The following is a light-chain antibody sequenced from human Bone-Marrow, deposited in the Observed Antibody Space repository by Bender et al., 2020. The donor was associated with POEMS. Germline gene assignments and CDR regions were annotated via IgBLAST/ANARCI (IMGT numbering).Light chain of an antibody. J-gene: IGLJ2*01. Sequence: QSALTQPASVSGSPGQSITISCTGTSDDIGDYDYVSWYQQHPGTAPKLLIYAVSNRPSGVPDRFSGSKSGNTASLTISWLQAEDEADYYCCSFAGSLVVFGGGTQLTVL. CDR2: AVS. CDR1: SDDIGDYDY. CDR3: CSFAGSLVV. V-gene: IGLV2-14*03.